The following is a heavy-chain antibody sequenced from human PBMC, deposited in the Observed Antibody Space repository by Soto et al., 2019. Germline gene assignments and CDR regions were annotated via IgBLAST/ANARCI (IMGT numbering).Heavy chain of an antibody. J-gene: IGHJ4*02. Sequence: PGRSLRLSCAASGFTFSSYGMHWVRQAPGKGLEWVAVIWYDGSNKYYADSVKGRFTISRDNSKNTLYLQMNSLRAEDTAVYYCARDLYVYMVRGVSALDYWGQGTLVIVSS. CDR2: IWYDGSNK. V-gene: IGHV3-33*01. CDR1: GFTFSSYG. D-gene: IGHD3-10*01. CDR3: ARDLYVYMVRGVSALDY.